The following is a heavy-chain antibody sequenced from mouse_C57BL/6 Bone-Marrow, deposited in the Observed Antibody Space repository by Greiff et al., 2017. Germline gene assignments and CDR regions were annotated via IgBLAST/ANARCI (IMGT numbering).Heavy chain of an antibody. V-gene: IGHV1-76*01. J-gene: IGHJ2*01. D-gene: IGHD3-2*02. CDR1: GYTFTDYY. CDR2: IYPGSGNT. Sequence: VKLVESGAELVRPGASVKLSCKASGYTFTDYYINWVKQRPGQGLEWIARIYPGSGNTYYNEKFKGKATLTAEKSSSTAYMQLSSLTSEDSAVYFCARDSSGPYFDYWGQGTTRTVSS. CDR3: ARDSSGPYFDY.